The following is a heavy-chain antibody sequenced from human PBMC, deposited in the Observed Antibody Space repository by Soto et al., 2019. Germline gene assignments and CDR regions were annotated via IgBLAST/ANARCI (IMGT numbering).Heavy chain of an antibody. CDR1: GFTFTSYW. CDR3: ARGAGSAYYVDS. V-gene: IGHV3-74*01. Sequence: EVQLVESGGGLVQPGGSLRLSCAASGFTFTSYWMHWVRQAPGKGLVWVSRINPYGSTTNYADSVKGQFTISRDNAKNTLDLQMNSLRAAYTAVYYCARGAGSAYYVDSWGPGTRVTFSS. D-gene: IGHD3-22*01. J-gene: IGHJ4*02. CDR2: INPYGSTT.